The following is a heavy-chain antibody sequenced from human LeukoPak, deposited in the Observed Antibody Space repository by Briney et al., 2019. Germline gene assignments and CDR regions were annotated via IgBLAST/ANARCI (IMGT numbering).Heavy chain of an antibody. D-gene: IGHD5-12*01. Sequence: GGSLRLSCAASGFTFDDYAMHWVRQAPGKGLEWVSLISGDGGSTYYADSVKGRFTISRDNSNNSLYLQMNSLRTEDTALYYCAKDIGRSGYDLAFDYWGQGTLVTVSS. CDR2: ISGDGGST. CDR1: GFTFDDYA. J-gene: IGHJ4*02. V-gene: IGHV3-43*02. CDR3: AKDIGRSGYDLAFDY.